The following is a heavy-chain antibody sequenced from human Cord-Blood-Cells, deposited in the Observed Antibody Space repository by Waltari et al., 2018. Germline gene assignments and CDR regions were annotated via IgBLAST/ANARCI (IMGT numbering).Heavy chain of an antibody. CDR1: GGTFSSSA. Sequence: QVQLVQSGAEVKKPGSSVKVSCKASGGTFSSSAISWVRQDPGQGLEWMGGIIPIFGTANYAQKFQGRVTITADESTSTAYMELSSLRSEDTAVYYCASSSGEGATTLVPYWGQGTLVTVSS. J-gene: IGHJ4*02. D-gene: IGHD1-26*01. V-gene: IGHV1-69*01. CDR3: ASSSGEGATTLVPY. CDR2: IIPIFGTA.